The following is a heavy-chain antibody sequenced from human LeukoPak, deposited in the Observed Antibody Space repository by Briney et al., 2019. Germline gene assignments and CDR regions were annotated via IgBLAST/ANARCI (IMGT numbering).Heavy chain of an antibody. V-gene: IGHV3-74*01. J-gene: IGHJ4*02. Sequence: PAGSLSLSCAASGSTFSSSWMHWVRQPPGKGLVWVSRINSDGSNTNYADSVKGRFTISRDNAKNTLDLPMNSLRAEDTAVYYCARDYYTPGSPNDCWGRGTLVTVSS. D-gene: IGHD3-3*01. CDR3: ARDYYTPGSPNDC. CDR2: INSDGSNT. CDR1: GSTFSSSW.